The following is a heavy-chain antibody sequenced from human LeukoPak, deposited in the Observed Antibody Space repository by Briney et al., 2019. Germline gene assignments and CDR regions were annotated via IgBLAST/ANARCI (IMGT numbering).Heavy chain of an antibody. J-gene: IGHJ4*02. V-gene: IGHV3-23*01. Sequence: GGSLRLSCAASGFTFSSYAMSWVRQAPGKGLEWVSAISGSGGSTYYADSVKGRFTISRDNSKDTLYLQMNSLRAEDTAVYYCAKDGDGYNVGGHFDYWGQGTLVTVSS. CDR3: AKDGDGYNVGGHFDY. CDR1: GFTFSSYA. CDR2: ISGSGGST. D-gene: IGHD5-24*01.